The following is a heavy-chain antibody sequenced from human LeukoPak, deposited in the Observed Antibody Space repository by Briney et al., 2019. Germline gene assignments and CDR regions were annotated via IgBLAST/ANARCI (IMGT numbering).Heavy chain of an antibody. CDR2: ISSSSSYI. CDR1: GFTFSSYS. D-gene: IGHD5-18*01. J-gene: IGHJ4*02. V-gene: IGHV3-21*01. Sequence: GGSLRLSCAASGFTFSSYSMNWVRQAPGKGLEWVSSISSSSSYIYYADSVKGRFTISRDNAKNSLYLQMNSLRAEDTAVYYCASARGYSYGYVDYWGQGTLVTVSS. CDR3: ASARGYSYGYVDY.